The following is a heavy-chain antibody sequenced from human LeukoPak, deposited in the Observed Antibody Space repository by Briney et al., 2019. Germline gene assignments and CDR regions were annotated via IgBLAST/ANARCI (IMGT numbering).Heavy chain of an antibody. V-gene: IGHV4-59*08. Sequence: SETLSLTRSVYGGSNSSYYWSWIRQPPGRGLERIGYIYYSGSTNYNPSLKSRVTISVDTSKNQFSLKLSSVTAADTAVYYCAGTHYDILTGYYKAIDYWGQGTRVTVSS. J-gene: IGHJ4*02. D-gene: IGHD3-9*01. CDR2: IYYSGST. CDR3: AGTHYDILTGYYKAIDY. CDR1: GGSNSSYY.